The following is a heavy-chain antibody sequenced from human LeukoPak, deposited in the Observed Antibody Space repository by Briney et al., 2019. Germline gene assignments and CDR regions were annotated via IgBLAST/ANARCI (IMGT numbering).Heavy chain of an antibody. J-gene: IGHJ4*02. CDR1: GYTFTGYY. D-gene: IGHD3-22*01. CDR2: INPNSGGT. V-gene: IGHV1-2*06. CDR3: ARDPYYYDSSGYYQGVDGC. Sequence: GASVKVSCKASGYTFTGYYMHWVRQAPGQGLEWMGRINPNSGGTNYAQKFQGRVTMTRDTSISTAYMELSRLRSDDTAVYYCARDPYYYDSSGYYQGVDGCWGQGTLVTVSS.